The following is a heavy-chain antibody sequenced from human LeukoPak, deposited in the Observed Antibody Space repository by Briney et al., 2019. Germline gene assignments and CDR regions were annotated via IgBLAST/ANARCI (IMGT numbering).Heavy chain of an antibody. J-gene: IGHJ4*02. Sequence: GGSLRLSCAASGFTVITNDMTWVRQAPGKGLEWVSVLYSDGNTKYADSGQGRFNISRDNYKNTLYLEMNSMSPDDTAVYYCARGVEPLAANTLAYWGQGTLVTVSS. V-gene: IGHV3-53*01. CDR2: LYSDGNT. CDR3: ARGVEPLAANTLAY. CDR1: GFTVITND. D-gene: IGHD1-14*01.